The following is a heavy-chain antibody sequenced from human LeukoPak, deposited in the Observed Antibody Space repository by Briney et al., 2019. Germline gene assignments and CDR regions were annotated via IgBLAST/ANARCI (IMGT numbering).Heavy chain of an antibody. CDR1: GFTFSTYS. D-gene: IGHD1-26*01. J-gene: IGHJ4*02. V-gene: IGHV3-48*04. Sequence: PGGSLRLSCVASGFTFSTYSMNWVRQAPGKGLEWVSYISSSSGSILYADSVKGRFTISRDNAKNSLYLQMNSLRAEDTAVYYCARVYSGKSGADYWGQGTLVTVSS. CDR2: ISSSSGSI. CDR3: ARVYSGKSGADY.